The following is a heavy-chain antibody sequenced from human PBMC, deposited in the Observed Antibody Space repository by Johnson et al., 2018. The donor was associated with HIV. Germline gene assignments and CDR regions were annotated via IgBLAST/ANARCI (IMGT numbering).Heavy chain of an antibody. CDR3: ASLGYTSGWIVSDDGFDV. D-gene: IGHD6-19*01. Sequence: QVLLVESGGGVVQPGRSLRLSCAASGFSFSNYAMHWVRQAPGQGLEWVAVISTDGNSKYYTESLKCRITISRDNSMNTLYLQLNSLGPEDTAVYYCASLGYTSGWIVSDDGFDVWGQGTLVTVSS. CDR2: ISTDGNSK. J-gene: IGHJ3*01. V-gene: IGHV3-30-3*01. CDR1: GFSFSNYA.